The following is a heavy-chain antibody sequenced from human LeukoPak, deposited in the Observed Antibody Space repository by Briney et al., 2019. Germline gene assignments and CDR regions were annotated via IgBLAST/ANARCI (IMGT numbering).Heavy chain of an antibody. J-gene: IGHJ4*02. Sequence: GGSLRLSCAASGFTFSSYAMSWVRQAPGKGLEWVSAISGSGGSTYYADSVKGRFTISRDNSKNTPYLQMNSLSAEDTAVYYCAKVVGRSLYSSSVFDYWGQGTLVTVSS. CDR2: ISGSGGST. D-gene: IGHD6-6*01. CDR1: GFTFSSYA. CDR3: AKVVGRSLYSSSVFDY. V-gene: IGHV3-23*01.